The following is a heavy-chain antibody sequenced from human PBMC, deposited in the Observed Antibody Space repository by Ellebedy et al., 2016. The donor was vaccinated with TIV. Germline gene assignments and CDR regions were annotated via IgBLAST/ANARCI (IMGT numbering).Heavy chain of an antibody. CDR2: ITGGGDTT. CDR3: TGGKARTGYQHGMEL. V-gene: IGHV3-23*01. J-gene: IGHJ6*02. CDR1: GFTFSSHG. D-gene: IGHD6-13*01. Sequence: GESLKISCAASGFTFSSHGMAWVRQAPGKGLEWLSGITGGGDTTYYADSVKGRFTLSRDNSKNTVFLQMNSLRAEDTAVYFCTGGKARTGYQHGMELWGQGTTVAVSS.